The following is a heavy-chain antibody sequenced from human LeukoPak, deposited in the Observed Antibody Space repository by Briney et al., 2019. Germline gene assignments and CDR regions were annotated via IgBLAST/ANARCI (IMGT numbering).Heavy chain of an antibody. J-gene: IGHJ6*03. CDR3: ARDRRLGLYSPNYYYYMDV. Sequence: SQTLSLTCTVSGGSISSGDYYWSWIRQPPGKGLERIGYIYYSGSTYYNPSLKSRVTISVDTSKNQFSLKLSSVTAADTAVYYCARDRRLGLYSPNYYYYMDVWSKGTTVTVSS. CDR2: IYYSGST. V-gene: IGHV4-30-4*08. D-gene: IGHD3-16*01. CDR1: GGSISSGDYY.